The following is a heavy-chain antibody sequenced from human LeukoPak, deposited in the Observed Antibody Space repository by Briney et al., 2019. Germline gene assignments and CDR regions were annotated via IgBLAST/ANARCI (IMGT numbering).Heavy chain of an antibody. CDR1: GYTFTGYY. CDR3: ARDPPTEGWDFDL. V-gene: IGHV1-2*02. CDR2: INVNSGGT. J-gene: IGHJ2*01. D-gene: IGHD2-21*02. Sequence: ASVKASCKASGYTFTGYYMHWVRQAPGQGLEWMGWINVNSGGTRYAQKFQGRVTVTRDTSISTAYMGVSRLRSDDTAVYYCARDPPTEGWDFDLWGRGTLVTVSS.